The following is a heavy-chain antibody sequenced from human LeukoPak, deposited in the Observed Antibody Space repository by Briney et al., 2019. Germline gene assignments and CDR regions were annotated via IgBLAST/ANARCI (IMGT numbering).Heavy chain of an antibody. D-gene: IGHD5-18*01. CDR3: ARALDTAMLSQRYYYMDV. J-gene: IGHJ6*03. CDR1: GGSISSYY. CDR2: IYYSGSA. V-gene: IGHV4-59*01. Sequence: SETLSLTCTVSGGSISSYYWSWIRQPPGKGLEWIGYIYYSGSANYNPSLKSRVTISVDTSKNQFSLKLSSVTAADTAVYYCARALDTAMLSQRYYYMDVWGKGTTVTVSS.